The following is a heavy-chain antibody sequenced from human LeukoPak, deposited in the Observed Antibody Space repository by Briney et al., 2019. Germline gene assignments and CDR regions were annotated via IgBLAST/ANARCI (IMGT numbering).Heavy chain of an antibody. CDR2: ISAYNGNT. D-gene: IGHD3-10*01. J-gene: IGHJ3*02. CDR3: EGIDEMIWFGDRDKDAFDI. V-gene: IGHV1-18*01. CDR1: GYTFTSYG. Sequence: ASVKVSCKASGYTFTSYGISWVRQAPGQGLEWMGWISAYNGNTNYAQKLQGRVTMTTDTSTSTAYMELSSLRFEDTAVYYCEGIDEMIWFGDRDKDAFDIWGQGTMVTVSS.